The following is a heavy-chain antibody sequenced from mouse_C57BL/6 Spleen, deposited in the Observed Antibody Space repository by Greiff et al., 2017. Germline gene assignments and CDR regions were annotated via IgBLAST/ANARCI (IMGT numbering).Heavy chain of an antibody. J-gene: IGHJ4*01. CDR1: GFTFSDYG. CDR3: ARPYYSNHYYAMDY. Sequence: EVKLMESGGGLVKPGGSLKLSCAASGFTFSDYGMHWVRQAPEKGLAWVAYISSGSSTIYYADTVKGRFTISRDNAKNTLFLQMTSLRSEDTAMYYCARPYYSNHYYAMDYWGQGTSVTVS. V-gene: IGHV5-17*01. D-gene: IGHD2-5*01. CDR2: ISSGSSTI.